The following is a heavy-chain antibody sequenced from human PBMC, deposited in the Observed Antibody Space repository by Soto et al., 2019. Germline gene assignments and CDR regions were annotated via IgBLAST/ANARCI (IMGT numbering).Heavy chain of an antibody. CDR3: ARGGYYDSSGSRNYHYYGMDV. J-gene: IGHJ6*02. Sequence: ASVKVSCKASGYTFSSYGISWVRQAPGQGPEWLGWISPYDDDTKYAQNLQGRVRMTTDTSTRTVYMDLRSLRSDDTAIYYCARGGYYDSSGSRNYHYYGMDVWGQGTTVTVSS. D-gene: IGHD3-22*01. V-gene: IGHV1-18*01. CDR1: GYTFSSYG. CDR2: ISPYDDDT.